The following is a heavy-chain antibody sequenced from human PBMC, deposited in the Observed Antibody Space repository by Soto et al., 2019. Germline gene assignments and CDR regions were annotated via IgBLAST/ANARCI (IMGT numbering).Heavy chain of an antibody. D-gene: IGHD3-10*01. CDR1: GGSFSGYY. Sequence: SETLSLTCAVYGGSFSGYYLSWIRQPPGKGLECIGEINHSGSTNYNPSLKSRVTISVDTSKNQFSLKLSSVTAADTAVYYCARGLSQPGAYPHYYGSGSYFDYWGQGTLVTVYS. CDR3: ARGLSQPGAYPHYYGSGSYFDY. V-gene: IGHV4-34*01. CDR2: INHSGST. J-gene: IGHJ4*02.